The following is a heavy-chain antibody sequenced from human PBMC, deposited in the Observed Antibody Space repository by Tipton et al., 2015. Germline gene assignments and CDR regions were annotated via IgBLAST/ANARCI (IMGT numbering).Heavy chain of an antibody. CDR3: ARVGSSSSWYPFDY. CDR1: GDSIRNFH. V-gene: IGHV4-59*01. D-gene: IGHD6-13*01. J-gene: IGHJ4*02. Sequence: GLVKPSETLSLTCSVSGDSIRNFHWSWIRQPAGKGLEWIGYIYYSGSTNYNPSLKSRVTISVDTSKNQFSLKLSSVTAADTAVYYCARVGSSSSWYPFDYWGQGTLVTVSS. CDR2: IYYSGST.